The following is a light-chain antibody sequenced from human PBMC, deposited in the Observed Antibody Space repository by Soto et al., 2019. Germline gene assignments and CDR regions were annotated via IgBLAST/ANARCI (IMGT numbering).Light chain of an antibody. CDR1: SSDVVAFNY. CDR3: NSYTGNNTYV. Sequence: QSVLTQPASVSGSPGQAITISCSGTSSDVVAFNYVSWYQQHPGKAPKLMIYDVSNRPSGVSNRFSGSKSGNTASLTISGLRAEDEADYYCNSYTGNNTYVFGAGTKLTVL. J-gene: IGLJ1*01. V-gene: IGLV2-14*03. CDR2: DVS.